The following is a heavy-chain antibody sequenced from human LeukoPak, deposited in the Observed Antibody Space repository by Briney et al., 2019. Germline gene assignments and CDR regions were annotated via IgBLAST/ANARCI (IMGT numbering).Heavy chain of an antibody. V-gene: IGHV3-48*01. J-gene: IGHJ4*02. D-gene: IGHD2-2*01. Sequence: GGPLRLPCAASGFTFSSYSMHWVRQAPGKGLEWVPYISRSSSTIYYADSVKGRFTISRDNAKNSLYLQMDSLTAEETAVYYCASGSPGYCSSTRCPLLDLGGRGTVVSVSS. CDR2: ISRSSSTI. CDR1: GFTFSSYS. CDR3: ASGSPGYCSSTRCPLLDL.